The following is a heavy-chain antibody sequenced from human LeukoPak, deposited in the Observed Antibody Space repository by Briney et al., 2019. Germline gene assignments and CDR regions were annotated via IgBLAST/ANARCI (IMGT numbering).Heavy chain of an antibody. V-gene: IGHV4-59*08. CDR3: ARHADSGTYPLDY. Sequence: SETLSPTCTVSGGSTSSYSWSWIRQPPGKGLEWIGYNSYSGSTNYNPSLKSRVTISVDTSKNQFSPKLTSVTAADTAVYYCARHADSGTYPLDYWGQGTLVTVSS. J-gene: IGHJ4*02. CDR2: NSYSGST. CDR1: GGSTSSYS. D-gene: IGHD1-26*01.